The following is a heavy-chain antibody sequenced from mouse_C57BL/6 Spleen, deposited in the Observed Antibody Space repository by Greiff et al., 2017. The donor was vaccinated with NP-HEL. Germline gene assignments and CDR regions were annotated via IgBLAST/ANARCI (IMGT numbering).Heavy chain of an antibody. CDR3: TTSLWLRGGDY. V-gene: IGHV14-4*01. CDR2: IDPENGDT. J-gene: IGHJ2*01. D-gene: IGHD2-2*01. Sequence: DVQLQESGAELVRPGASVKLSCTASGFNIKDDYMHWVKQRPEQGLEWIGWIDPENGDTEYASKFQGKATITADTSSNTAYLQLSSLTSEDTAVYYCTTSLWLRGGDYWGQGTTLTVSS. CDR1: GFNIKDDY.